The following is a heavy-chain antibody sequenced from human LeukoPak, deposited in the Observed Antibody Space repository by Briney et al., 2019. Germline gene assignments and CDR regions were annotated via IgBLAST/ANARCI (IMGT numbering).Heavy chain of an antibody. CDR2: IRFDGSKK. CDR1: GFTFSTSG. D-gene: IGHD2-2*01. V-gene: IGHV3-30*02. J-gene: IGHJ4*02. CDR3: ARGPFTSISKYFDY. Sequence: HPGGSLRLSCAASGFTFSTSGMHWVRQAPGKGLEWVAFIRFDGSKKNYADSVRGRFTISRDNSKNTLYVQMNSMRAEDTAVYYCARGPFTSISKYFDYWGQGTLVTVSS.